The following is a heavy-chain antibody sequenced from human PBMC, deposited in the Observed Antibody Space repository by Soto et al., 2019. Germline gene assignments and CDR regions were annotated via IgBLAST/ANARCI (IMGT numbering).Heavy chain of an antibody. CDR3: ATDTSTRGWGYCDY. V-gene: IGHV3-23*01. CDR2: ISGSGGST. Sequence: EVQLLESGGGLVQPGGSLRHSCAASGFTFSSYAMSWVRQAPGKGLEWVSAISGSGGSTYYADSVKGRFTISRDNSKNTLFLQLNSLGAEDTAVYYCATDTSTRGWGYCDYWGQGTLVTVSS. CDR1: GFTFSSYA. J-gene: IGHJ4*02. D-gene: IGHD1-26*01.